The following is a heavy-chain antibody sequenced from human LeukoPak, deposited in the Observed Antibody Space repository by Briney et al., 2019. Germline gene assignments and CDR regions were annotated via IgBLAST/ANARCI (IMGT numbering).Heavy chain of an antibody. CDR1: VRSISSYY. CDR2: IYYHWST. V-gene: IGHV4-59*01. CDR3: AREDAGYSSSWYPSGFDY. Sequence: PSETLSLTCTVSVRSISSYYWRWIRQPPAKGLECIGHIYYHWSTNYNPSLNSGVTSYVDTSKNQFSLKLSSVTAADTAVYYCAREDAGYSSSWYPSGFDYWGQGTLVTVSS. J-gene: IGHJ4*02. D-gene: IGHD6-13*01.